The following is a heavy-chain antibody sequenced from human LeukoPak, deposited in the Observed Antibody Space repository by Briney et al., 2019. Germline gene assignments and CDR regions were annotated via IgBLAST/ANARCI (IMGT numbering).Heavy chain of an antibody. CDR3: AREIVAEYFQH. D-gene: IGHD3-16*02. CDR1: GGSISSGSYY. CDR2: IYTSGST. Sequence: SETLSLTCTVSGGSISSGSYYWSWIRQPAGKGLEWIGRIYTSGSTNYNPSLKSRVTISADTSKNQFSLKLSSVTAADTAVYYCAREIVAEYFQHWGQGSLVTVSS. J-gene: IGHJ1*01. V-gene: IGHV4-61*02.